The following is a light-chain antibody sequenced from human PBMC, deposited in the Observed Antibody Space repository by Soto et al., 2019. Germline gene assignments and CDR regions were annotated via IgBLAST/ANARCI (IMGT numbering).Light chain of an antibody. J-gene: IGLJ3*02. CDR3: GTWDSSLSAWV. CDR2: DNN. V-gene: IGLV1-51*01. CDR1: SSNIGSHY. Sequence: QSVLTQPPSVSAAPGRKVTISCSGSSSNIGSHYLSWYQQLPGTAPKLLIYDNNKRPSGIPDRFSGSKSGTSATLGITGLQTWDEADYYCGTWDSSLSAWVFGGGTKVTVL.